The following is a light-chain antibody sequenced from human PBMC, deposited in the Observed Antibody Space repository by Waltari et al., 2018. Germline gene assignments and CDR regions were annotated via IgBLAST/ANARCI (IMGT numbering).Light chain of an antibody. J-gene: IGLJ1*01. Sequence: QSALTQPASVSGSPGQSITISCAGSSSDVGAYNYVSWYRQHPGKAPQLIINDVYYRPSGVSSRFSGAKSGNTASLTISGLQAEDEAEYYCSSYTIGKSYVVGTGTRVTVL. CDR1: SSDVGAYNY. CDR3: SSYTIGKSYV. CDR2: DVY. V-gene: IGLV2-14*03.